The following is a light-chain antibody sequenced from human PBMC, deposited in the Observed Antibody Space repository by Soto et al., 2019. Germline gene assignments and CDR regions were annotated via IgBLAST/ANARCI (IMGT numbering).Light chain of an antibody. CDR2: DAS. Sequence: DIQMTQSPSTLSVSVGDGVTITCRASQNISVWLAWYQQRPGKAPKFLIYDASSLVTGVPSRFSGRGWGPDFTLTILSLQPADSSSYSSHQYDISCTTFGQGNTLEIK. V-gene: IGKV1-5*01. CDR1: QNISVW. CDR3: HQYDISCTT. J-gene: IGKJ2*01.